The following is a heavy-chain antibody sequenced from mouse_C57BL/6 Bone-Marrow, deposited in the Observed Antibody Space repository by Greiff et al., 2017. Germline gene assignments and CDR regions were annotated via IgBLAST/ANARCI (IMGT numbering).Heavy chain of an antibody. CDR1: GYTFTSYW. D-gene: IGHD1-1*01. CDR2: IHPNSGST. Sequence: QVQLQQPGAELVKPGASVKLSCKASGYTFTSYWMHWVKQRPGQGLEWIGMIHPNSGSTNYNEKFKSKATLTVDKSSSTAYMQLSSLTSEDSAVYYGARPLITSVVAHYAMDYWGQGTSVTVSS. CDR3: ARPLITSVVAHYAMDY. V-gene: IGHV1-64*01. J-gene: IGHJ4*01.